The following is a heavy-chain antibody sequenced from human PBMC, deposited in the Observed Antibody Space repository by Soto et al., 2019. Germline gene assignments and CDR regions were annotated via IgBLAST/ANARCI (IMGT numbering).Heavy chain of an antibody. CDR1: GFSFSTYG. CDR2: IWHDGSIK. J-gene: IGHJ4*02. CDR3: AKDGPNWGHDFDY. V-gene: IGHV3-33*03. Sequence: QVQLVESGGGVVQPGMSLRLSCAASGFSFSTYGMHWVRQVPGKGLEWVAVIWHDGSIKYYGDSVKGRFTISRDNSKNTLYLQMDSLRAEDTAVYYCAKDGPNWGHDFDYWGQGTLVTVSS. D-gene: IGHD3-16*01.